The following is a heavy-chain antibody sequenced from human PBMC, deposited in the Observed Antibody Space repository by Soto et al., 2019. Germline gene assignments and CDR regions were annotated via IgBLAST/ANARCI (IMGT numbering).Heavy chain of an antibody. Sequence: GESLKISCKGSGYSFTSYWISWVRQMPGKGLEWMGRIDPSDSYTNYSPSFQGHVTISADKSISTAYLQWSSLKASDTAMYYCRIAAAGPLLDYWGQGXQVTVSS. V-gene: IGHV5-10-1*01. J-gene: IGHJ4*02. CDR3: RIAAAGPLLDY. CDR2: IDPSDSYT. D-gene: IGHD6-13*01. CDR1: GYSFTSYW.